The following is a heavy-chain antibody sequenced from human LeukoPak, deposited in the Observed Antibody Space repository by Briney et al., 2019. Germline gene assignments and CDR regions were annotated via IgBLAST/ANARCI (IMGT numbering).Heavy chain of an antibody. J-gene: IGHJ4*02. Sequence: KPSETLSLTCAVHGGSLSGYYWSWTRQPPGKGLEWIGEINHNGSTNYNPSLKSRVTISVDTSKNQFSLKLSSVTAADTAVYSCARGLRGTTVTTAFDYWGQGTLVTVSS. D-gene: IGHD4-17*01. CDR2: INHNGST. CDR3: ARGLRGTTVTTAFDY. CDR1: GGSLSGYY. V-gene: IGHV4-34*01.